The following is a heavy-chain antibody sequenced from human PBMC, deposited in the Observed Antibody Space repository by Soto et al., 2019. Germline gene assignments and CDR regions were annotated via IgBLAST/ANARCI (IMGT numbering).Heavy chain of an antibody. V-gene: IGHV5-51*01. Sequence: PGESLKIYCKGSGYTFTAYWIGWVRQMPGKGLEWMGIIYPGDSDTRYSPSFQGQVTISADKSISTAYLQWSSLKASDTAMFYCARGGYSGNSKDPFYIWGPGTMVTVSS. J-gene: IGHJ3*02. CDR2: IYPGDSDT. CDR3: ARGGYSGNSKDPFYI. D-gene: IGHD6-25*01. CDR1: GYTFTAYW.